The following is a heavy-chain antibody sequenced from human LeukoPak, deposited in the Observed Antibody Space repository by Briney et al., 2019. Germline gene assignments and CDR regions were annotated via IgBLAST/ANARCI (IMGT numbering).Heavy chain of an antibody. CDR2: IYYSGST. CDR3: ARASDYYYYYYMDV. D-gene: IGHD4-17*01. CDR1: GGSISSYY. J-gene: IGHJ6*03. Sequence: SETLSLTCTVSGGSISSYYWSWIRQPPGKGLEWSGYIYYSGSTNYNPSLKSRVTISVDTSKNQFSLKLRYVTAADTAVYYCARASDYYYYYYMDVWGKGTTVTVSS. V-gene: IGHV4-59*01.